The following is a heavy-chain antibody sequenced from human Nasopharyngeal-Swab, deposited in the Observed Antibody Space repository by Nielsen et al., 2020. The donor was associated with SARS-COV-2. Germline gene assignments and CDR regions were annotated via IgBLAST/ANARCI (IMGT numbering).Heavy chain of an antibody. CDR1: GFTFSSYG. J-gene: IGHJ4*02. CDR3: AKSIFSYSSSAYYFDY. V-gene: IGHV3-30*18. CDR2: ISYDGSNK. Sequence: GESLKISCAASGFTFSSYGMHWVRQAPGKGLEWVAVISYDGSNKYYADSVKGRFTISRDNSKNTLYLQMHSLRAEDPAVYYCAKSIFSYSSSAYYFDYWGQGTLVTVSS. D-gene: IGHD6-13*01.